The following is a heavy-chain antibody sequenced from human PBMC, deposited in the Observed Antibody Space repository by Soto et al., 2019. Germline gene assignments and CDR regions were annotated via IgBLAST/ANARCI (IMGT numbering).Heavy chain of an antibody. Sequence: SVKVSCKASGDTFTGYYMHWVRQAPGQGLEWMGWINPNSGGTNYAQKFQGRVTMTRDTSISTAYMELSRLRSDDTAVYYCARVQIYYYYGMDVWGQGTTVTVSS. CDR3: ARVQIYYYYGMDV. CDR1: GDTFTGYY. J-gene: IGHJ6*02. CDR2: INPNSGGT. V-gene: IGHV1-2*02.